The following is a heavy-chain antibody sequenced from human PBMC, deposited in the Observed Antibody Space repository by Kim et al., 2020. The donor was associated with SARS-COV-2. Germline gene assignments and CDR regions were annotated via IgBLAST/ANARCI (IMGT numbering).Heavy chain of an antibody. CDR3: ARGQEGHRIRRIVGATNEYFDL. CDR1: GGSFSGYY. D-gene: IGHD1-26*01. V-gene: IGHV4-34*01. J-gene: IGHJ2*01. CDR2: INHSGNT. Sequence: SETLSLTCAVYGGSFSGYYWSWIRQPPGKGLEWIGEINHSGNTNYNPSLKSRVTISVDTSKNQFSLKLSSVTAADTAVYYCARGQEGHRIRRIVGATNEYFDLWGRGTLVTVSS.